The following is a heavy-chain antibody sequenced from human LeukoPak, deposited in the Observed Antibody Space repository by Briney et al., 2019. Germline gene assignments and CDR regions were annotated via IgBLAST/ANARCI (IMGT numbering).Heavy chain of an antibody. CDR1: GGSISSYY. V-gene: IGHV4-59*01. D-gene: IGHD2-2*01. CDR2: IYYSGST. CDR3: AGHIVVVPAAFDY. Sequence: PSETLSLTCTVSGGSISSYYWSWIQQPPGKGLEWIGYIYYSGSTNYNPSLKSRVTISVDTSKNQFSLKLSSVTAADTAVYYCAGHIVVVPAAFDYWGQGTLVTVSS. J-gene: IGHJ4*02.